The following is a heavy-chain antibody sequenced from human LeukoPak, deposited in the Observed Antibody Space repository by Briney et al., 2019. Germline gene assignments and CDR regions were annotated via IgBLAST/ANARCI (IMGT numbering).Heavy chain of an antibody. CDR3: ARDCGGDCYPTLDNWFDP. D-gene: IGHD2-21*01. Sequence: ASVKVSCKASGYTFTSYGMSWVRQAPGQGLEWMGWISAYNGNTNYAQKLQGRVTMTTDTSTSTAYIELRSLRSDDTAVYYCARDCGGDCYPTLDNWFDPWGQGTLVTVSS. CDR1: GYTFTSYG. V-gene: IGHV1-18*01. J-gene: IGHJ5*02. CDR2: ISAYNGNT.